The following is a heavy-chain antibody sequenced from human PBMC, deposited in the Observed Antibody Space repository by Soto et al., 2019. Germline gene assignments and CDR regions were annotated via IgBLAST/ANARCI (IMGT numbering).Heavy chain of an antibody. V-gene: IGHV4-4*02. J-gene: IGHJ5*02. CDR2: VCHTGDT. Sequence: PSETLSLTCGVSGGTVASSHWWSWVRQSPGRGLEWIGNVCHTGDTNFSPSLQSRVTFSVDKSNNQFSLRLTSVTAADTAVYFCAREIVTAGGNNYFDPWGPGTLVTVSS. D-gene: IGHD2-21*02. CDR1: GGTVASSHW. CDR3: AREIVTAGGNNYFDP.